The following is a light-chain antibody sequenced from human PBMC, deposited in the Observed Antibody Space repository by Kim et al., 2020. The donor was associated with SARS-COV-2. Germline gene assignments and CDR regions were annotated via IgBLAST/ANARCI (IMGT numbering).Light chain of an antibody. CDR1: QSISSW. Sequence: LSASVGDRVPLTGRSSQSISSWLACYQQKPGKAPKVLISKASTLESGVSSRFSGSGSGTEFPLTISSLQPDDFATYYCQQYKSWYTFGQGTKLEI. CDR2: KAS. CDR3: QQYKSWYT. V-gene: IGKV1-5*03. J-gene: IGKJ2*01.